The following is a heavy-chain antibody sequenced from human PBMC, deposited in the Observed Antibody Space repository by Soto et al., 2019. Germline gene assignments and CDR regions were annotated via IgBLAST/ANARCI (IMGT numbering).Heavy chain of an antibody. D-gene: IGHD5-18*01. V-gene: IGHV5-10-1*01. CDR2: IDPSDSYT. CDR3: ARHYSYGYYYYYGMDV. CDR1: GYSFTSYW. J-gene: IGHJ6*02. Sequence: PGESLKISCKGSGYSFTSYWISWARQMPGKGLEWMGRIDPSDSYTNYSPSFQGHVTISADKSISTAHLQWSSLKASDTAMYYCARHYSYGYYYYYGMDVWGQGTTVTVSS.